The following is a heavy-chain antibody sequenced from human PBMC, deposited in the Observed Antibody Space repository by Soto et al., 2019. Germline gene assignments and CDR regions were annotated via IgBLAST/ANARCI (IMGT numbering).Heavy chain of an antibody. J-gene: IGHJ4*02. D-gene: IGHD2-15*01. CDR1: GFTFSSYA. CDR2: ISGSGGST. V-gene: IGHV3-23*01. CDR3: ANVLGIGYCSGGSCYLSSY. Sequence: PGGSLRLSCAASGFTFSSYAMSWVRQAPGKGLERVSAISGSGGSTYYADSVKGRFTISRDNSKNTLYLQMNSLRAEDTAVYYCANVLGIGYCSGGSCYLSSYWGQGTLVTVSS.